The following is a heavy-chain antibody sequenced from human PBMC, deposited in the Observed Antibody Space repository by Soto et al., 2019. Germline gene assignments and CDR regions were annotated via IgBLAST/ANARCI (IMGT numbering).Heavy chain of an antibody. CDR2: IIPIFGTA. J-gene: IGHJ3*02. Sequence: GASVKVSCKASGATFSSYAISWVRQAPGQGLEWMGGIIPIFGTANYAQKFQGRVTITADESTSTAYMELSSLRSEDTAVYYCAAPDRAARAPGALDIWGEGTMVTVSS. CDR3: AAPDRAARAPGALDI. D-gene: IGHD6-6*01. CDR1: GATFSSYA. V-gene: IGHV1-69*13.